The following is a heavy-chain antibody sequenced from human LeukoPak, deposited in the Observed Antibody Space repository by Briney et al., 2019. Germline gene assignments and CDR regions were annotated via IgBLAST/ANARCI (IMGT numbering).Heavy chain of an antibody. CDR3: ARARSGQWLVVGYGMDV. V-gene: IGHV1-8*01. D-gene: IGHD6-19*01. CDR1: GYTFTSYD. Sequence: ASVKVSCKASGYTFTSYDINWVRQATGQGLGWMGWMNPNSGNTGYAQKFQGRVTMTRNTSISTAYMELSSLRSEDTAVYYCARARSGQWLVVGYGMDVWGQGTTVTVSS. CDR2: MNPNSGNT. J-gene: IGHJ6*02.